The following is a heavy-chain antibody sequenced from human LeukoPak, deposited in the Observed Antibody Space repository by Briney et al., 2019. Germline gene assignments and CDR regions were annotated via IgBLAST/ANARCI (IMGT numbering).Heavy chain of an antibody. V-gene: IGHV1-69*06. Sequence: SVKVSCKASGGTFSSYAISWVRQAPGQGLEWMGGIIPIFGTANYAQKFQGRVTITADKSTSTAYMELSSLRSEDTAVYYCARVSSGWSTFDYWGQGTLVTVSS. D-gene: IGHD6-19*01. CDR2: IIPIFGTA. J-gene: IGHJ4*02. CDR3: ARVSSGWSTFDY. CDR1: GGTFSSYA.